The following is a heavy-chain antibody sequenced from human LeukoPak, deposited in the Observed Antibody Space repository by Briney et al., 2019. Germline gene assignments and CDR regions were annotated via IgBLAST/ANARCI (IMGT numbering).Heavy chain of an antibody. CDR1: GYTFTSYD. CDR3: AREAVVGFGELLLGNYYYYMDV. D-gene: IGHD3-10*01. Sequence: EASVKVSCKASGYTFTSYDINWVRQATGQGLEWMGWMNPNSGNTGYAQKFQGRVTITRNTSISAAYMELSSLRSEDTAVYYCAREAVVGFGELLLGNYYYYMDVWGKGTTVTVSS. J-gene: IGHJ6*03. CDR2: MNPNSGNT. V-gene: IGHV1-8*03.